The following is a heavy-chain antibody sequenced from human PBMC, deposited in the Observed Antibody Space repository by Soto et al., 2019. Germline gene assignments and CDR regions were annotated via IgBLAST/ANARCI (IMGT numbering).Heavy chain of an antibody. CDR1: GYTFTSYG. CDR2: INAYNGNT. V-gene: IGHV1-18*01. CDR3: ARDRLDPNWFDP. J-gene: IGHJ5*02. D-gene: IGHD2-2*03. Sequence: ASVKVSCKASGYTFTSYGISWVRQAPGQRLEWMGWINAYNGNTKYSQKFQGRVTITRDTSTSTAYMELSSLRSEDTAVYYCARDRLDPNWFDPWGQGTLVTVSS.